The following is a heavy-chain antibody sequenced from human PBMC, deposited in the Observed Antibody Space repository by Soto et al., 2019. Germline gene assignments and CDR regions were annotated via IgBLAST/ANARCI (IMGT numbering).Heavy chain of an antibody. V-gene: IGHV3-74*01. J-gene: IGHJ4*02. D-gene: IGHD1-1*01. CDR1: GFTFSMYW. CDR3: TRGPRSTSTGTGAF. Sequence: PGGSLRLSCAASGFTFSMYWMHWVRQVPGKGPEWVSRINDDGISTNYADSVKGRFTISRDNAKNTLYLQMNALRVEDKAVYYCTRGPRSTSTGTGAFWGQGTLVTVSS. CDR2: INDDGIST.